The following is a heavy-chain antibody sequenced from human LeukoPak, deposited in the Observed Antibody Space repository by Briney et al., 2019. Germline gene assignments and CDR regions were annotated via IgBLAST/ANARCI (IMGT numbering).Heavy chain of an antibody. CDR2: INPNSGGT. Sequence: ASVKVSCKASGYTFTGYYMHWVRQAPGQGLEWMGWINPNSGGTNYAQKFQGRVTITRDTSISTAYMELGRLRSDDTAVYYCARGGGTSCLLGYCSGGSRYWGQGTLVTVSS. V-gene: IGHV1-2*02. CDR1: GYTFTGYY. CDR3: ARGGGTSCLLGYCSGGSRY. J-gene: IGHJ4*02. D-gene: IGHD2-15*01.